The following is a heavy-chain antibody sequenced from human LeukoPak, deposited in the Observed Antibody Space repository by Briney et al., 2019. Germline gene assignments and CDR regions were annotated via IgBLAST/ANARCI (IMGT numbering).Heavy chain of an antibody. V-gene: IGHV3-23*01. CDR1: GFTFNNYA. CDR3: ANGLAASGNFLLRDYYYFIDV. J-gene: IGHJ6*03. D-gene: IGHD1-26*01. CDR2: INGNGAAT. Sequence: GGSLRLSCVASGFTFNNYAMHWVRQAPGKGLEWVSTINGNGAATYYADSFKGRFLISRDDSKSTVYLRMNKLRVEDSGLYYCANGLAASGNFLLRDYYYFIDVWGEGTTVIVS.